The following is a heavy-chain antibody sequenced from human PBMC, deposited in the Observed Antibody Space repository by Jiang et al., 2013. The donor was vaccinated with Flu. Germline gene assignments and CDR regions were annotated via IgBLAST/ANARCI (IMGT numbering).Heavy chain of an antibody. D-gene: IGHD3-22*01. V-gene: IGHV3-23*01. Sequence: GVVQPGGSLRLSCAASGFTFSSYAMSWVRQAPGKGLEWVSAISGSGGSTYYADSVKGRFTISRDNSKNTLYLQMNSLRAEDTAVYYCAKTAYYYDSSGYYYNWFDPWGQGTLVTVSS. CDR1: GFTFSSYA. J-gene: IGHJ5*02. CDR2: ISGSGGST. CDR3: AKTAYYYDSSGYYYNWFDP.